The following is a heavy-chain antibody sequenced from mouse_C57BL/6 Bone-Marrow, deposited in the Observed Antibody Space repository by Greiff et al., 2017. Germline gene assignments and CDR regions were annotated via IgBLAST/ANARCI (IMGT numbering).Heavy chain of an antibody. CDR3: ARGDYYSNYPYYFDY. Sequence: ESGAELVRPGTSVKVSCKASGYAFTNYLIEWVKQRPGQGLEWIGVINPGSGGTNYNEKFKGKATLTADKSSSTAYMQLSSLTSEDSAVYFCARGDYYSNYPYYFDYWGQGTTLTVSS. CDR2: INPGSGGT. D-gene: IGHD2-5*01. CDR1: GYAFTNYL. J-gene: IGHJ2*01. V-gene: IGHV1-54*01.